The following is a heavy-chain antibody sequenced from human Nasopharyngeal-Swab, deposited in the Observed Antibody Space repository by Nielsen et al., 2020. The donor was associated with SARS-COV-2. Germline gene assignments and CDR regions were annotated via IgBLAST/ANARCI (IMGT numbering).Heavy chain of an antibody. D-gene: IGHD3-16*02. J-gene: IGHJ4*02. CDR2: IYTGGST. CDR1: GGSISSGEYY. V-gene: IGHV4-61*02. Sequence: SETLSLTCSVSGGSISSGEYYWSWIRQPAGKGLEWIGRIYTGGSTNYNPSLKSRVTISVDTSKNQFSLKLSSVTAADTAVYYCARVALGHPYDYVWGSYRSPYYFDYWGQGTLVTVSS. CDR3: ARVALGHPYDYVWGSYRSPYYFDY.